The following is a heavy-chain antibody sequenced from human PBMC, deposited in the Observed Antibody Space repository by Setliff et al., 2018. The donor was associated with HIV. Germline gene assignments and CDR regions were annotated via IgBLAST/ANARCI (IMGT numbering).Heavy chain of an antibody. CDR2: INWNGGST. CDR1: GFTVDEYG. D-gene: IGHD6-19*01. V-gene: IGHV3-20*04. CDR3: ARGISGWYAPLGY. Sequence: CAASGFTVDEYGMSWVRQAPGKGLAWVSGINWNGGSTGYADSVKGRFTISRDNAKNSLYLQMNSLRAEDTALYYCARGISGWYAPLGYWGQGTLVTVSS. J-gene: IGHJ4*02.